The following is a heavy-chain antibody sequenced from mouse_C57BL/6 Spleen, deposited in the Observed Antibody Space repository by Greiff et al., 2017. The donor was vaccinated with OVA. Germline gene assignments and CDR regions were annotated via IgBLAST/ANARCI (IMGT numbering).Heavy chain of an antibody. Sequence: VKLVESGAELVKPGASVKLSCKASGYTFTSYWMHWVKQRPGQGLEWIGMIHPNSGSTNYNEKFKSKATLTVDKSSSTAYMQLSSLTSEDSAVYYCARSDWCAYWGQGTLVTVSA. CDR3: ARSDWCAY. J-gene: IGHJ3*01. CDR1: GYTFTSYW. CDR2: IHPNSGST. V-gene: IGHV1-64*01.